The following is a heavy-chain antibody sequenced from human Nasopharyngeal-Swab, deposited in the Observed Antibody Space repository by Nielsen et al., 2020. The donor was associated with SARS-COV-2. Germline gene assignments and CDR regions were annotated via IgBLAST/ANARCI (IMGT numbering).Heavy chain of an antibody. CDR1: GDSVPSNNVG. CDR2: TYYGSKWYN. Sequence: SQTLSLTCAISGDSVPSNNVGWNWIRHSPSRGLEWLGRTYYGSKWYNHYAPSVKSRVTIKPDTPKNQFSLQMDSVTPEDSAVYYCARGFLQTGFDYWGQGTLVTVSS. J-gene: IGHJ4*02. V-gene: IGHV6-1*01. CDR3: ARGFLQTGFDY. D-gene: IGHD3-9*01.